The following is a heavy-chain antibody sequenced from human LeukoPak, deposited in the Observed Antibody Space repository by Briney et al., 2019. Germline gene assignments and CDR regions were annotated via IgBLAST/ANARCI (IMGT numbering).Heavy chain of an antibody. CDR1: GYRYTSYW. CDR2: IYPADSDI. Sequence: GESLKISCKGSGYRYTSYWIGWVRQIPGKGLEWMAIIYPADSDIRYSPSFQGQVTISADKSISTAYLQWSSLKASDTAMYYCARSRKPAAGDYLAQGTLVTVSS. CDR3: ARSRKPAAGDY. D-gene: IGHD6-25*01. J-gene: IGHJ4*02. V-gene: IGHV5-51*01.